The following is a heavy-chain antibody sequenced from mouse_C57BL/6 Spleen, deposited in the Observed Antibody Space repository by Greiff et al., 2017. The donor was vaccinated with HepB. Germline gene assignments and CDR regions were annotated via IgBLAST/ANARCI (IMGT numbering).Heavy chain of an antibody. CDR1: GFTFSDYG. CDR3: ARDGDYDEDFDY. J-gene: IGHJ2*01. Sequence: EVKLVESGGGLVKPGGSLKLSCAASGFTFSDYGMHWVRHAPEKGLEWVAYSSSGSSTIYYADTGKGRFTISRDNAKNTLFLQMTSLRSEDTAMYYCARDGDYDEDFDYWGQGTTLTVSS. V-gene: IGHV5-17*01. CDR2: SSSGSSTI. D-gene: IGHD2-4*01.